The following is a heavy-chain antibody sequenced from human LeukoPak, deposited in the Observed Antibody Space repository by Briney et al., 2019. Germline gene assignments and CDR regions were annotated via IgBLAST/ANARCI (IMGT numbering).Heavy chain of an antibody. CDR1: GFTFSSYS. CDR2: ISSSSSYI. J-gene: IGHJ4*02. V-gene: IGHV3-21*01. CDR3: ARAPRGRSAPRENFDY. Sequence: GGSLRLSGAASGFTFSSYSMNWVRQAPGKGLEWVSSISSSSSYIYYADSVQGRFTISRDNAKNSLYLQMNSLRAEDTAVYYCARAPRGRSAPRENFDYWGQGTLVTVSS.